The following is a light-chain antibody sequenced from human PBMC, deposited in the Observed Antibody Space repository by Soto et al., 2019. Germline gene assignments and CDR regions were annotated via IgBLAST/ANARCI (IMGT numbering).Light chain of an antibody. V-gene: IGKV1-27*01. Sequence: DIQMTQSPSSLSASVGDRVTITCLASQGISTYLAWYQQKPGKVPQILISAASALHSGVPSRFSGSGSGTDFTLTISSMQPEDAATYYCQKYNSAPWTFGQGTRVEIK. CDR3: QKYNSAPWT. J-gene: IGKJ1*01. CDR2: AAS. CDR1: QGISTY.